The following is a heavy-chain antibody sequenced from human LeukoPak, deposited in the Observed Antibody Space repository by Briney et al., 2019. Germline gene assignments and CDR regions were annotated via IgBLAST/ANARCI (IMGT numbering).Heavy chain of an antibody. CDR2: ISYDGSNK. J-gene: IGHJ3*02. V-gene: IGHV3-30*03. D-gene: IGHD5-18*01. CDR3: AAKGYSYGNNAFDI. CDR1: GFTFSSCG. Sequence: GGSLRFSCAASGFTFSSCGMHWVRQAPGKGLEWVAVISYDGSNKFYADSVTGRFTISRDNSKNTLYLQMYSLRAEDTAVYYCAAKGYSYGNNAFDIWGQGTMVTVSS.